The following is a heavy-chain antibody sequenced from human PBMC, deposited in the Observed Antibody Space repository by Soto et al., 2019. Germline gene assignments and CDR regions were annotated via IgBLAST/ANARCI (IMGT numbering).Heavy chain of an antibody. CDR1: GGTFSSYA. CDR3: ARGLEDQKAAAGPYFDY. J-gene: IGHJ4*02. CDR2: IIPIFGTA. Sequence: QVQLVQSGAEVKKPGSSVKVSCKASGGTFSSYAISWVRQAPGQGREWMGGIIPIFGTANYAQKFQGRVTITAEESTSTAYMELSSLRSEDTAVYYCARGLEDQKAAAGPYFDYWGQGTLVTVSS. V-gene: IGHV1-69*01. D-gene: IGHD6-13*01.